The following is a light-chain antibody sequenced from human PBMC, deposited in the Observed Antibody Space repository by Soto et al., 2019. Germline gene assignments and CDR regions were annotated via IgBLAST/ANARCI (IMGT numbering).Light chain of an antibody. V-gene: IGKV2-28*01. Sequence: DIVMTQSPLSLPVTPGEPASISCRSSESLLHSNGYNYLDWYRQKPGQSPQLLIYLGSNRASGVPGRFSGSGSGTYFTLKISRVEAEDFGVYYCMQALQTAWTFGQGTKVEIK. CDR2: LGS. CDR3: MQALQTAWT. CDR1: ESLLHSNGYNY. J-gene: IGKJ1*01.